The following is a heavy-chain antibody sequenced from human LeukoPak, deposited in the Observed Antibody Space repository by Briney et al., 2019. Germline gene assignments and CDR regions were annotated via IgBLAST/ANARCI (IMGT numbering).Heavy chain of an antibody. V-gene: IGHV1-2*02. CDR1: GYTLTELS. Sequence: GASVKVSCKVSGYTLTELSMHWVRQAPGQGLEWMGWINPNSGGTNYAQKFQGRVTMTRDTSISTAYMELSRLRSDDTAVYYCAREGLLALDYWGQGTLVTVSS. CDR3: AREGLLALDY. J-gene: IGHJ4*02. D-gene: IGHD3-22*01. CDR2: INPNSGGT.